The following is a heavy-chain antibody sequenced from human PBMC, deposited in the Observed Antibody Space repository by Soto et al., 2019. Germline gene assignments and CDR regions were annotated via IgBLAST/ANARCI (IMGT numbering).Heavy chain of an antibody. Sequence: PGGSLRLSCAASGFTFSSYSMNWVRQAPGKGLEWVSYISSSSSTIYYADSVKGRFTISRDNAKNSLYLQMNSLRDEDTAVYYCASGYCSGGSCYAPGGMDVWGQGTTVTVS. CDR1: GFTFSSYS. CDR2: ISSSSSTI. J-gene: IGHJ6*02. D-gene: IGHD2-15*01. CDR3: ASGYCSGGSCYAPGGMDV. V-gene: IGHV3-48*02.